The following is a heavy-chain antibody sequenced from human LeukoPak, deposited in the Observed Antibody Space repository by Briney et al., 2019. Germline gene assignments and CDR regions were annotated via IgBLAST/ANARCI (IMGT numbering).Heavy chain of an antibody. Sequence: SETLSLTCTVSGYSISSGYYWGWIRQPSGKGLEWIRSIYHSGSTNYNPSLKSRVTISVDTSKNQFSLKLSSVTAADTAVYYCARAYYYDSSGYYYYDAFDIWGQGTMVTVSS. CDR2: IYHSGST. V-gene: IGHV4-38-2*02. D-gene: IGHD3-22*01. J-gene: IGHJ3*02. CDR3: ARAYYYDSSGYYYYDAFDI. CDR1: GYSISSGYY.